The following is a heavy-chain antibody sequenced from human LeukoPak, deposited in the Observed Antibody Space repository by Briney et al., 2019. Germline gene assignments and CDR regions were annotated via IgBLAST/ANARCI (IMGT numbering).Heavy chain of an antibody. CDR3: ARESYYYDSSGYYGGLFDN. CDR1: GFTFSSYA. J-gene: IGHJ4*02. D-gene: IGHD3-22*01. CDR2: ISSNGGST. Sequence: GGSLRLSCAASGFTFSSYAMHWVRQAPGKGLEYVSAISSNGGSTYYANSVKGRFTISRDNSKNTLYLQMGSLRAEDMAVYYCARESYYYDSSGYYGGLFDNWGQGTLVTVSS. V-gene: IGHV3-64*01.